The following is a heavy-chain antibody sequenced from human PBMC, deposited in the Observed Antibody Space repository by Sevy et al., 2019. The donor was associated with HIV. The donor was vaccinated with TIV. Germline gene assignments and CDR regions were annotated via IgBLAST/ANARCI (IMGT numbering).Heavy chain of an antibody. J-gene: IGHJ3*02. D-gene: IGHD1-26*01. CDR2: IKQDGSEK. CDR1: GFTFSSYW. CDR3: ARVRRGGIVGARGAFDI. V-gene: IGHV3-7*01. Sequence: GGSLRLSCAASGFTFSSYWMSWVRQAPGKGLEWVANIKQDGSEKYYVDSVKGRFTISRDNAKNSLYLQMNRLRAEDTAVYYCARVRRGGIVGARGAFDIWGQGTMVTVSS.